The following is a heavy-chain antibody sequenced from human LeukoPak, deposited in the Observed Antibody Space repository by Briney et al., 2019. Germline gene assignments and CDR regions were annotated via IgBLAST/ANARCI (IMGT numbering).Heavy chain of an antibody. CDR1: GGSISSYY. Sequence: SETLSLTCTVSGGSISSYYWSWIRQPPGKGLEWIGYIYYSGSTNYNPSLKSRVTMSVDTSKNQFSLKLSSVTAADTAVYYCARDESLTGGFDPWGQGTLVTVSS. J-gene: IGHJ5*02. CDR3: ARDESLTGGFDP. D-gene: IGHD3-9*01. CDR2: IYYSGST. V-gene: IGHV4-59*12.